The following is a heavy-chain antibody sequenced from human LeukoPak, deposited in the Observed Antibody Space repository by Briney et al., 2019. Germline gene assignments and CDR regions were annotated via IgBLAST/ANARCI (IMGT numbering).Heavy chain of an antibody. Sequence: PGGSLRLSCAVSGFTFSSYEMNWVRQAPGKGLEWVSYITRSGNTVYYADSVKGRCTISRDNAKNSLYLQMNSLRAEDTAVYYCARDPGRNGHFDYWGQGTLVTVSS. CDR1: GFTFSSYE. CDR2: ITRSGNTV. D-gene: IGHD2-8*01. J-gene: IGHJ4*02. V-gene: IGHV3-48*03. CDR3: ARDPGRNGHFDY.